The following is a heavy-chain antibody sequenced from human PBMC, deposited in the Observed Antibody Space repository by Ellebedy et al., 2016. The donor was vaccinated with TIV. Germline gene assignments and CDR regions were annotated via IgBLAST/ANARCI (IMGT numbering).Heavy chain of an antibody. J-gene: IGHJ4*02. CDR3: ARDSSYSSSWFHSFDY. CDR2: IYYSGST. CDR1: GGSISSFH. V-gene: IGHV4-59*01. D-gene: IGHD6-13*01. Sequence: MPSETLSLTCTVSGGSISSFHWSWIRQPPGKGLEWIGYIYYSGSTNYNPSLKSRVTISVDTSKNQFSLKLSSVTAADTAVYYCARDSSYSSSWFHSFDYWGQGTLVTVSS.